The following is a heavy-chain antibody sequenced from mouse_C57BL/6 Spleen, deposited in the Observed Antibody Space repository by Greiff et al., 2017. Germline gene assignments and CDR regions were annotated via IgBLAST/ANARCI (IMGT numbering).Heavy chain of an antibody. J-gene: IGHJ2*01. CDR2: IYPGGGYT. V-gene: IGHV1-63*01. CDR3: ARGDGSSLDY. D-gene: IGHD1-1*01. CDR1: GYTFTNYW. Sequence: VHLVESGAELVRPGTSVKMSCKASGYTFTNYWIGWAKQRPGHGLEWIGDIYPGGGYTNYNEKFKGKATLTADKSSSTAYMQFSSLTSEDSAIYYCARGDGSSLDYWGQGTTLTVSS.